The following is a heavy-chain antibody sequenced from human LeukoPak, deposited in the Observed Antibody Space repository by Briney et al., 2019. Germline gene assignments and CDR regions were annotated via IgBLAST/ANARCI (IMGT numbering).Heavy chain of an antibody. CDR1: GFTFSGYA. J-gene: IGHJ4*02. CDR2: ISGSGGST. D-gene: IGHD3-10*01. Sequence: GGSLRLSCAASGFTFSGYAMSWVRQAPGKGLEWVSAISGSGGSTYYADSVKGRFTISRDNSKNTLYLQMNSLRAEDTAVYYCAKGFTMVRGVFDYWGQGTLVTVSS. CDR3: AKGFTMVRGVFDY. V-gene: IGHV3-23*01.